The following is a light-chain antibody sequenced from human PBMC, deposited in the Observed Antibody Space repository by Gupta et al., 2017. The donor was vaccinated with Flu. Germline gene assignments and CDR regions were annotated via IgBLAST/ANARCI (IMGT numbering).Light chain of an antibody. CDR2: EVT. J-gene: IGLJ3*02. V-gene: IGLV2-14*01. CDR3: SSFTSSNTWV. CDR1: NNY. Sequence: QSALTQPAYMSGSPGQSITISCTGINNYVSWFQQHPGEVPKLMIYEVTSRPSGVSNRFSGSKSGNTASLTISGLQTEDEADYYCSSFTSSNTWVFGGGTKLTVL.